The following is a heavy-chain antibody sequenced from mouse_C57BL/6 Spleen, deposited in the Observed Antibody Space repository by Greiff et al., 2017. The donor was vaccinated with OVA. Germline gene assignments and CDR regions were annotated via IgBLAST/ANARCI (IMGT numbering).Heavy chain of an antibody. J-gene: IGHJ1*03. CDR2: INYDGSST. V-gene: IGHV5-16*01. D-gene: IGHD1-1*01. CDR3: AREENYYGSSWYFDV. Sequence: EVMLVESEGGLVQPGSSMKLSCTASGFTFSDYYMAWVRQVPEKGLEWVANINYDGSSTYYLDSLKSRFIISRDNAKNILYLQMSSLKSEDTATYYCAREENYYGSSWYFDVWGTGTTVTVSS. CDR1: GFTFSDYY.